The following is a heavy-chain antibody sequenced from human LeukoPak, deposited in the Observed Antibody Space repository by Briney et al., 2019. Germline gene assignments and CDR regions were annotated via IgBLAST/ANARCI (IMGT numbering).Heavy chain of an antibody. V-gene: IGHV4-39*07. CDR2: IYYSGST. CDR3: ARDRTTYNWNLGPFDI. CDR1: GGSISSSSYY. J-gene: IGHJ3*02. Sequence: PSETLSLTCTVSGGSISSSSYYWGWIRQPPGKGLEWIGSIYYSGSTYYNPSLKSRVTISVDTSKNQFSLKLSSVTAADTAVYYCARDRTTYNWNLGPFDIWGQGTMVTVSS. D-gene: IGHD1-20*01.